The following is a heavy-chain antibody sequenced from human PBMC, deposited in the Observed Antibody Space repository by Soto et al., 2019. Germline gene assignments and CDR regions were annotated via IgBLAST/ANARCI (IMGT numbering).Heavy chain of an antibody. Sequence: PGGSLRLSGIAAEFVVVGYALSWFRQAPGKGLEWVGFIRSKAYGGTTEYAASVKGRFTISRDDSKSIAYLQMNSLKTEDTAVYYCTRAPPRYSYGGTWFDPWGQGTLVTVSS. CDR1: EFVVVGYA. D-gene: IGHD5-18*01. V-gene: IGHV3-49*03. CDR3: TRAPPRYSYGGTWFDP. CDR2: IRSKAYGGTT. J-gene: IGHJ5*02.